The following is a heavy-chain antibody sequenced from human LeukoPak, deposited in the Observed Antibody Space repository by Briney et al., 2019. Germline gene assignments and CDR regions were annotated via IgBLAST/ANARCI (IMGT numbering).Heavy chain of an antibody. J-gene: IGHJ4*02. CDR1: GITLSNYG. CDR2: ISGSGGST. V-gene: IGHV3-23*01. CDR3: AKRGVVIRVILVGFHKEAYYFES. D-gene: IGHD3/OR15-3a*01. Sequence: GGSLRLSCAVSGITLSNYGMSWVRQAPGKGLEWVAGISGSGGSTKYADSVKGRFTISRDNPRNTLYLQMNSLRAEDTAVYFCAKRGVVIRVILVGFHKEAYYFESWGQGALVTVSS.